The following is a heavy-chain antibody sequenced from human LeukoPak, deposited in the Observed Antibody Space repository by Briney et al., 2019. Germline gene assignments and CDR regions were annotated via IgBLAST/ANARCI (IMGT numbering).Heavy chain of an antibody. CDR1: GFTFSSYS. Sequence: PGGSLRLSCAASGFTFSSYSMNWVRQAPGKGLEWVSAISGSGGSTYYADSVKGRFTISRDNSKNTLYLQMNSLRAEDTAVYYCAKASAYSSGWYHPWGQGTLVTVSS. J-gene: IGHJ5*02. CDR2: ISGSGGST. CDR3: AKASAYSSGWYHP. D-gene: IGHD6-19*01. V-gene: IGHV3-23*01.